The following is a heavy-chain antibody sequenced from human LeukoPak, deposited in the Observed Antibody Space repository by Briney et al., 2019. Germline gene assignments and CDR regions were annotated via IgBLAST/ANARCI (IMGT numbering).Heavy chain of an antibody. D-gene: IGHD3-10*01. CDR3: ARGIGWFGEL. CDR1: GGSISSGSYY. CDR2: IYTSGST. Sequence: SETLSLTCTVSGGSISSGSYYWSWIRQPAGKGLEWIGRIYTSGSTNYNPSLKSRVTISVDTSKNQFSLKLSSVTAADTAVCYCARGIGWFGELWGQGTLVTVSS. V-gene: IGHV4-61*02. J-gene: IGHJ4*02.